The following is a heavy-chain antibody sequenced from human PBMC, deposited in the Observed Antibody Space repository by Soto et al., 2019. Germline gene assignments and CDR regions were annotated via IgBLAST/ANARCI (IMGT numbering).Heavy chain of an antibody. V-gene: IGHV1-69*13. D-gene: IGHD2-21*02. CDR2: IIPIFGTA. Sequence: SVKVSCKASGGTFSSYAISWVRQAPGQGLEWMGGIIPIFGTANYAQKFQGRVTITADESTSTAYMELSSLRSEDTAVYYCATPSPSRLEGVVVTAIPLDYWGQGTLVTVSS. CDR3: ATPSPSRLEGVVVTAIPLDY. CDR1: GGTFSSYA. J-gene: IGHJ4*02.